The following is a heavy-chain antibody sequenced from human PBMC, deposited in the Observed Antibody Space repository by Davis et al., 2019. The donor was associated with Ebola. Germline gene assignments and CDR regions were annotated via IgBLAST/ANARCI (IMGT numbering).Heavy chain of an antibody. V-gene: IGHV4-30-4*07. CDR1: GGSISSGGYS. D-gene: IGHD2-8*01. CDR3: ARVANNGDYFDY. CDR2: IYSSGST. Sequence: SETLSLTCAVSGGSISSGGYSWTWIRQPPGKGLEGIGYIYSSGSTHYNPSLQSRVTISGDTSRNQFSLKLSSVTAADTAVYYCARVANNGDYFDYWGLGTLVTVSS. J-gene: IGHJ4*02.